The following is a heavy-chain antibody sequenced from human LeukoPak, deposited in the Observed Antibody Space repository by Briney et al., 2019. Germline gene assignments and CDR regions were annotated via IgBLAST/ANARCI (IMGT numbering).Heavy chain of an antibody. J-gene: IGHJ4*02. V-gene: IGHV1-8*03. CDR2: MNPNSGNT. Sequence: ASVKVSCKASGYTFTSYDINWVRQATGQGLEWMGWMNPNSGNTGYAQKFQGRVTITRNTSISTAYMELSSLRSEDTAVYYCARKTSIQGRYFDYWGQGTLVTVSS. CDR1: GYTFTSYD. CDR3: ARKTSIQGRYFDY.